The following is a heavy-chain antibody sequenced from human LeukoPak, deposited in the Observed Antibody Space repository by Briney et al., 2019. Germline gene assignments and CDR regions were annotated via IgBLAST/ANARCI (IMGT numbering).Heavy chain of an antibody. CDR2: IYYSGST. CDR1: GVSISSSSYY. D-gene: IGHD3-3*01. Sequence: PSETLSLTCTVSGVSISSSSYYWGWIRQPPGKGLEWIGSIYYSGSTYYNPSLKSRVTISVDTSKNQFSLKLSSVTAADTAVYYCARQNYDFWSGYFDYFDYWGQGTLVTVSS. J-gene: IGHJ4*02. CDR3: ARQNYDFWSGYFDYFDY. V-gene: IGHV4-39*01.